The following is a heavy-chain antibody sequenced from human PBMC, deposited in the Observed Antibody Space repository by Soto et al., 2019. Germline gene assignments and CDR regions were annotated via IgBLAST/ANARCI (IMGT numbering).Heavy chain of an antibody. Sequence: SETLSLTCSVSGGSISTGGFYWSWIRQDPGKGLEWIGYVFSSGSTYYNPSLKSRVSLSVDTSKNQFSLKLSSVTAADTAVYFCARGDGLRLRYFFDYWGQGTLVTAPQ. V-gene: IGHV4-31*03. CDR2: VFSSGST. CDR3: ARGDGLRLRYFFDY. J-gene: IGHJ4*02. D-gene: IGHD5-12*01. CDR1: GGSISTGGFY.